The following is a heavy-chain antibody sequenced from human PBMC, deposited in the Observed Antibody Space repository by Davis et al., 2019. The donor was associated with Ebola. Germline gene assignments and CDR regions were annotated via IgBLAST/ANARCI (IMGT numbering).Heavy chain of an antibody. CDR3: ARHEGYNTFDY. CDR1: GGSFSGYY. V-gene: IGHV4-34*01. Sequence: SETLSLTCAVYGGSFSGYYWSWIRQPPGKGLEWIGEINHSGSTNYNPSLKSRVTISVDTSKNQFSLKLSSATAADTAVYYCARHEGYNTFDYWGQGTLVTVSS. J-gene: IGHJ4*02. D-gene: IGHD5-24*01. CDR2: INHSGST.